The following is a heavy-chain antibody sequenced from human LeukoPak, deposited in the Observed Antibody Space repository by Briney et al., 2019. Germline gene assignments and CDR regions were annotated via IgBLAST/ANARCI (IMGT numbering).Heavy chain of an antibody. D-gene: IGHD3-10*01. CDR1: GYTFASYG. V-gene: IGHV1-18*01. J-gene: IGHJ4*02. CDR2: ISGYVDNA. CDR3: VRDTALITTPGGPDF. Sequence: ASVKVFCKASGYTFASYGISWVRQAPGQGLEWMGWISGYVDNARFAQSLQGRVIMTTTKSTSTAYMELTSQTSDDTAMYYCVRDTALITTPGGPDFWGQGTLVTVSS.